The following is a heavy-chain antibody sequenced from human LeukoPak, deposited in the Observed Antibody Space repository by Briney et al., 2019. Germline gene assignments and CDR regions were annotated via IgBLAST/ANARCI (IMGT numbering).Heavy chain of an antibody. D-gene: IGHD3-10*01. CDR2: ISYDGSDK. CDR1: GFTFSSYG. J-gene: IGHJ4*02. Sequence: SGGSLRLSCAASGFTFSSYGMHWVRQSPGKGLEWVALISYDGSDKYYEDSVKGRFSVSRDNSKNTMYLQMTSLRIEDTAVYYCVRDQRDFSGSGNYHMWGQGTLVSVSS. CDR3: VRDQRDFSGSGNYHM. V-gene: IGHV3-30*03.